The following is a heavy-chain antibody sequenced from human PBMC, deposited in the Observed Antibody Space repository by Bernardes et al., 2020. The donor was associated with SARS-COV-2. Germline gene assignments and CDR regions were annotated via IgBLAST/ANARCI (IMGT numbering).Heavy chain of an antibody. J-gene: IGHJ6*01. CDR3: ARGITMVRGVIMYYYGMDV. Sequence: GRSLKLSCAASGFTFSSYWMHWVRQAPGKGLVWVSRINSDGSSTCYADSVKGRFTISRDNAKNTLYLQMNSLRAEDTAVYYCARGITMVRGVIMYYYGMDVWGQGATVTVSS. D-gene: IGHD3-10*01. CDR2: INSDGSST. CDR1: GFTFSSYW. V-gene: IGHV3-74*01.